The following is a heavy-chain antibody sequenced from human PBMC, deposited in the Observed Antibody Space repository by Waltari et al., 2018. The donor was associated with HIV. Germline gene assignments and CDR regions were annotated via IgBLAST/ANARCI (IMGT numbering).Heavy chain of an antibody. D-gene: IGHD1-26*01. J-gene: IGHJ4*02. CDR2: ISYDGSGK. CDR3: AKDRAGSYYDPFDG. CDR1: GFNFTSYA. Sequence: QVQLVESGGGVVQPGRSLRLSCAASGFNFTSYAMHLVSQAPGKGLEWVAVISYDGSGKYYAESVKGRFTLSRDNSRNTLYLQMDSLRPEDTAIYYCAKDRAGSYYDPFDGWGQGTLVTVSS. V-gene: IGHV3-30*18.